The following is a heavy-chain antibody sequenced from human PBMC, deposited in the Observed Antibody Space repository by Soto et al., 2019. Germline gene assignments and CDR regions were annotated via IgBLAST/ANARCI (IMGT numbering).Heavy chain of an antibody. CDR1: GGTFSSYA. V-gene: IGHV1-69*13. J-gene: IGHJ3*02. Sequence: GPSVKVSCKASGGTFSSYAISWVRQAPGQGLEWMGGIIPIFGTANYAQKFQGRVTITADESTSTAYMELSSLRSEDTAVYYCARGRRRSGSAPSPRDAFDIWGQGTMVTVSS. CDR3: ARGRRRSGSAPSPRDAFDI. D-gene: IGHD1-26*01. CDR2: IIPIFGTA.